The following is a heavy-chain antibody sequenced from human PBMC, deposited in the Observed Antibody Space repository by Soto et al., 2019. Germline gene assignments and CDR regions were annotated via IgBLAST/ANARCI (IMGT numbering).Heavy chain of an antibody. D-gene: IGHD3-22*01. Sequence: QVRLVQSGAEVRKPGSSVKVSCKASGGTFSSDGITWLRQAPGQGPEWMGGIIPMFGSPHYSENFEGRIKISADESTSTVYMEVRSLESEDTAVYYCARRDYSHNWFDPWGQGTQVTVSS. J-gene: IGHJ5*02. CDR1: GGTFSSDG. V-gene: IGHV1-69*01. CDR3: ARRDYSHNWFDP. CDR2: IIPMFGSP.